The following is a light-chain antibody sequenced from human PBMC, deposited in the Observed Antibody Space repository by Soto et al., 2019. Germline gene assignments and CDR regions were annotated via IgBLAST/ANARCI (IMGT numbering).Light chain of an antibody. J-gene: IGKJ5*01. CDR2: GAS. V-gene: IGKV1-39*01. CDR3: QQSYTIPIT. CDR1: QTIRSY. Sequence: DIPMTQSPLSLSASVGDTVSISCRASQTIRSYLSWYQHKPGKAPKLLIHGASTLQGGVPSRFSGSGSGRDFTLIISDLQPEDSATYYCQQSYTIPITFGQGTRLEIK.